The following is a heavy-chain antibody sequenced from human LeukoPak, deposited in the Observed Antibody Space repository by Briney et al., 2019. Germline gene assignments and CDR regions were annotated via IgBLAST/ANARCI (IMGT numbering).Heavy chain of an antibody. J-gene: IGHJ5*02. V-gene: IGHV4-34*01. CDR2: INHSGST. D-gene: IGHD3-9*01. CDR1: GGSFSGYY. CDR3: ARGYSLRYFDWPFDP. Sequence: SETLSLTCAVYGGSFSGYYWSWIRQPPGKGLEWIGEINHSGSTNYNPSLKSRVTISVDTSKNQFSLKLSSVTAADTAVYYCARGYSLRYFDWPFDPWGQGTLVTVSS.